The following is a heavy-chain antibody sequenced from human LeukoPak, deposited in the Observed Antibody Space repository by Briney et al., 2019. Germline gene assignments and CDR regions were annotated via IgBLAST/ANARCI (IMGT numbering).Heavy chain of an antibody. Sequence: ASVKVSCKASGGTFSSYANSWVRQAPGQGLEWMGGIIPIFGTANYAQKFQGRVTMTTDTSTSTAYMELRSLRSDDTAVYYCARRGITGTTDYHHYWGQGTLVTVSS. CDR1: GGTFSSYA. V-gene: IGHV1-69*05. J-gene: IGHJ4*02. CDR2: IIPIFGTA. CDR3: ARRGITGTTDYHHY. D-gene: IGHD1-20*01.